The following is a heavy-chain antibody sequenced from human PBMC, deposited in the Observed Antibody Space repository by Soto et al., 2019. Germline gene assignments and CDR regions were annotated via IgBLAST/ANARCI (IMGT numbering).Heavy chain of an antibody. Sequence: SGPTLVNPTQTLTLTCTFSGFSLSTSGVGVGWIRQPPGKALEWLALIYWNDDKRYSPSLKSRLTITKDTSKNQVVLTMTNMDPVDTATYYCAHIPSLPNYYYYGMDVWGQGTTVTVSS. CDR3: AHIPSLPNYYYYGMDV. J-gene: IGHJ6*02. CDR2: IYWNDDK. CDR1: GFSLSTSGVG. V-gene: IGHV2-5*01. D-gene: IGHD3-16*01.